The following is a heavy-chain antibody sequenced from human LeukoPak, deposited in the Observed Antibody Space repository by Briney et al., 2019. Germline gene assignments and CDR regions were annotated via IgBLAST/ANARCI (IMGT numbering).Heavy chain of an antibody. D-gene: IGHD5-12*01. CDR3: ARTSGYSGYYFDY. CDR1: GGSISSYY. J-gene: IGHJ4*02. Sequence: SETLSLTCTVSGGSISSYYWSWIRQPPGKGLGWIGYIYYSGSTNYNPSLKSRVTISVDTSKNQFSLKLSSVTAADTAVYYCARTSGYSGYYFDYWGQGTLVTVSS. CDR2: IYYSGST. V-gene: IGHV4-59*01.